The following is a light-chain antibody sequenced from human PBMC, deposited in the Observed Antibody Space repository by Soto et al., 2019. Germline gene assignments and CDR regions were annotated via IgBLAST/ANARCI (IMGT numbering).Light chain of an antibody. V-gene: IGKV3-20*01. CDR1: QSVSSSS. Sequence: EIVLTQSPGTLSLSPGERATLSCRASQSVSSSSLAWYQQKPGQAPRLLIYGASSRATGIPDRFSGSGSGTDFTLTISRLEPEDFAVYYCQQYGRSPPWTFGQGTTVEIK. CDR2: GAS. J-gene: IGKJ1*01. CDR3: QQYGRSPPWT.